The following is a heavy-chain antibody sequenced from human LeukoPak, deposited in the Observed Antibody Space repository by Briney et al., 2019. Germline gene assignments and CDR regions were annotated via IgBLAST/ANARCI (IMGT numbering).Heavy chain of an antibody. CDR3: ARPTTGPATQGYDS. V-gene: IGHV4-39*01. Sequence: SEILSLTCTVSGGSISSSPYYWAWIRQPPGRGLEWIGSIYYRGNTYHSPSLKSRVTISVDPSKNQFSLSVISVTAANTAVYFCARPTTGPATQGYDSWGQGILVTVAS. D-gene: IGHD1-1*01. CDR1: GGSISSSPYY. J-gene: IGHJ4*02. CDR2: IYYRGNT.